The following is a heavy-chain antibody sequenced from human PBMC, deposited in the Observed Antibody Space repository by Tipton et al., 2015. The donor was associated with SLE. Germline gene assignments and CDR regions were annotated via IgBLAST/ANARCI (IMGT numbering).Heavy chain of an antibody. CDR1: GYTFTNYA. CDR2: ISGANGNT. J-gene: IGHJ6*02. Sequence: QLVQSGPEVKKSGASVKVSCKASGYTFTNYALHWVRQAPGQTFEWMGWISGANGNTKYSQKFQGRVTITRDTSASTAYMQLSSLRSEDTAVYFCARTHVSDDQGGYAPQYYFGMDVWGHGTTVTVSS. CDR3: ARTHVSDDQGGYAPQYYFGMDV. D-gene: IGHD5-12*01. V-gene: IGHV1-3*01.